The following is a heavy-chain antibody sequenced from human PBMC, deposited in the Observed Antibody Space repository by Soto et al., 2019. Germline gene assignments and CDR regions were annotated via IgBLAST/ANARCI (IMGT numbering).Heavy chain of an antibody. V-gene: IGHV4-59*01. Sequence: LSLTCTVSGDSISSYYCSWIRQPPGMGLEWIGYIYYSGSTNYNPSLKSRVTISVDRSKNQFSLKLGSVTAADTAVYYCARDIGSYNDYWGQGTLVTVSS. CDR1: GDSISSYY. D-gene: IGHD1-26*01. CDR3: ARDIGSYNDY. CDR2: IYYSGST. J-gene: IGHJ4*02.